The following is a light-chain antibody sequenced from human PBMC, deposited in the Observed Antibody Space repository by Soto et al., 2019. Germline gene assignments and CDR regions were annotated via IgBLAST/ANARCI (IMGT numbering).Light chain of an antibody. CDR1: SSNIGGNT. Sequence: QSVLTQPPSASGTPRQRVTISCSGSSSNIGGNTVNWYQQLPGTAPKVLMYSNDQRPSGVPDRFSGSKSGTSASLAISGLQSEDEADYYCAAWDDSLNGWVFGGGTKLTVL. V-gene: IGLV1-44*01. J-gene: IGLJ3*02. CDR2: SND. CDR3: AAWDDSLNGWV.